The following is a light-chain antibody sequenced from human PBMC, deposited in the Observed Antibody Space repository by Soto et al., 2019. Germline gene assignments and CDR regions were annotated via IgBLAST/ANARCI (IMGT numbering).Light chain of an antibody. CDR3: LQDNSYPLT. Sequence: AIQMTQSPSSLYASVGDRVTITCRASQGIGNDLGWYQQKQGKAPKVLIYGASSLQGGVPSRFSGSGAGTDFTLTISSLQPEDFATYYCLQDNSYPLTFGQGTKVEVK. CDR1: QGIGND. V-gene: IGKV1-6*01. J-gene: IGKJ1*01. CDR2: GAS.